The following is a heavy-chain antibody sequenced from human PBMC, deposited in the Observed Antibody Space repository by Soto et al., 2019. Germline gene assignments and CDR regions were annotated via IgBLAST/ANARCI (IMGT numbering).Heavy chain of an antibody. V-gene: IGHV4-61*01. CDR3: ARGSTGYSSSWYRY. CDR2: IYYSGST. Sequence: SETLSLTCTVSGGSVSSGSYYWSWIRQPPGKGLEWIGYIYYSGSTYYNPSLKSRVTISVDTSKNQFSLKLSSVTAADTAVYYCARGSTGYSSSWYRYWGQGTLVTVSS. J-gene: IGHJ4*02. D-gene: IGHD6-13*01. CDR1: GGSVSSGSYY.